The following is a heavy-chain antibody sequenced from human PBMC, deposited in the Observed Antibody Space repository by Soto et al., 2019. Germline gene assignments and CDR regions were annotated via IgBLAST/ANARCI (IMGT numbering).Heavy chain of an antibody. J-gene: IGHJ4*02. D-gene: IGHD3-16*01. Sequence: GGSLRLSCAVSGFTFDDNAMHWVRQAPEKGLEWVSGINWKSDIGYADSVKGRFTISRDNADNSLYLQMNSLRAEDTALYYCAISQDRGGRTTFIYWGQGTQVTFSS. V-gene: IGHV3-9*01. CDR3: AISQDRGGRTTFIY. CDR2: INWKSDI. CDR1: GFTFDDNA.